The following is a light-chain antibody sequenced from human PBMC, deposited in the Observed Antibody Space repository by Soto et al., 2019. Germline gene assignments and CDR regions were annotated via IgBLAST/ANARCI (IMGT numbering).Light chain of an antibody. V-gene: IGKV1-5*01. CDR3: QQYNSYSWT. Sequence: DIQMTQSPSTVSASVGDRVTITCLSSQSISTCLAWYQHKPGKAPNLLIYDVSSLESGVPSRFSGSGSGTEFTLTISSLQPDDFATYYCQQYNSYSWTFGQGTKVDIK. CDR1: QSISTC. CDR2: DVS. J-gene: IGKJ1*01.